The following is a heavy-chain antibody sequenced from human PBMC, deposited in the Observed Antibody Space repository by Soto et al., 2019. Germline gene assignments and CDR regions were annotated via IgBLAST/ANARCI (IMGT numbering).Heavy chain of an antibody. D-gene: IGHD1-1*01. J-gene: IGHJ6*02. CDR3: ARLTTGTTYYYYYYGMDV. Sequence: SETLSLSCTVSGGSISSGGYYWSWIRQHPGKGLEWIGYIYYSGSTYYNPSLKSRVTISVDTSKNQFSLKLSSVTAADTAVYYCARLTTGTTYYYYYYGMDVWGQGTTVTVSS. V-gene: IGHV4-31*03. CDR2: IYYSGST. CDR1: GGSISSGGYY.